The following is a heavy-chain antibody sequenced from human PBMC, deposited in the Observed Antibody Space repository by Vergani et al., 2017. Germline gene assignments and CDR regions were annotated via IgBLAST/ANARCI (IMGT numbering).Heavy chain of an antibody. V-gene: IGHV4-34*01. D-gene: IGHD4-11*01. CDR1: GGSFTSYH. CDR2: IDHTGRP. J-gene: IGHJ6*03. Sequence: QVQLQQWGGGLLKPSETLSLTCVVNGGSFTSYHWTWIRQSPGEGLEWVGDIDHTGRPDYNPSLTSRLTMSVDKFRKQFSLTLNSVTATDTAIYFCARVNTETNVHLYYYYYMDVWGQGTAVTVS. CDR3: ARVNTETNVHLYYYYYMDV.